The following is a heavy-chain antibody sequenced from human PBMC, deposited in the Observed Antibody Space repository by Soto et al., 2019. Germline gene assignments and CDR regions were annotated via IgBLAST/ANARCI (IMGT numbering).Heavy chain of an antibody. CDR2: IYYSGST. CDR1: GGSISSSSYY. CDR3: ARLSGAAAGTGYYYYGMDV. D-gene: IGHD6-13*01. V-gene: IGHV4-39*01. J-gene: IGHJ6*02. Sequence: ASETLSLTCAVSGGSISSSSYYWGWIRQPPGKGLEWIGSIYYSGSTYYNPSLKSRVTISVDTSKNQFSLKLSSVTAADTAVYYCARLSGAAAGTGYYYYGMDVWGQGTTVTVSS.